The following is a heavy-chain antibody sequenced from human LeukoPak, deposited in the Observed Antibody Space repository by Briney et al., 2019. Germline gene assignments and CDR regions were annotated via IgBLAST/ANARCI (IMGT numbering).Heavy chain of an antibody. D-gene: IGHD1-26*01. CDR3: ARDIREWSGSYYPDY. Sequence: GGSLRLSCAASGFTFSSYGMHWVRQAPGKGLEWVTFIRYDGSNKYYADSVKGRFTISRDSSKNTLYLQMNSLRAEDTAVYYCARDIREWSGSYYPDYWGQGTLVTVSS. V-gene: IGHV3-30*02. CDR2: IRYDGSNK. J-gene: IGHJ4*02. CDR1: GFTFSSYG.